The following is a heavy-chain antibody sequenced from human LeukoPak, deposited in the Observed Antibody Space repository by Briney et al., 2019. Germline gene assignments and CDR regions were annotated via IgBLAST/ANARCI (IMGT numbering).Heavy chain of an antibody. J-gene: IGHJ5*02. CDR3: VRIPNSANFPNWFDP. CDR1: GFTFSSYE. Sequence: GGSLRLSCAASGFTFSSYEMNWVRQAPGKGLEWVSYISSSGSTIYYADSVKGRFTISRDNAKSSLYLQMNSLRDDDTAVYYCVRIPNSANFPNWFDPWGQGTLVTVSS. V-gene: IGHV3-48*03. CDR2: ISSSGSTI. D-gene: IGHD2/OR15-2a*01.